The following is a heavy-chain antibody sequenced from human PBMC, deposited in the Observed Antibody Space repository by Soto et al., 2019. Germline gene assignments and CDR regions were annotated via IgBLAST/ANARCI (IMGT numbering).Heavy chain of an antibody. Sequence: SETLSLTCAVYGGSFSGYYWSWIRQPPGKGLEWIGEINHSGSTNYNPSLKSRVTISVGTSKNQFSLKLGSVTAADKAVYYCARGRGPAYSSGYLGHLGYYDAFDIWGQGTMVTVSS. V-gene: IGHV4-34*01. D-gene: IGHD3-22*01. CDR2: INHSGST. CDR1: GGSFSGYY. CDR3: ARGRGPAYSSGYLGHLGYYDAFDI. J-gene: IGHJ3*02.